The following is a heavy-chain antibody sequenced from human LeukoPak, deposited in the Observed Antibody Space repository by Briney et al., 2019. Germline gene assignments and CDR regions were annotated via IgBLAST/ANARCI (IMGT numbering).Heavy chain of an antibody. V-gene: IGHV4-59*11. CDR1: GGSISSHY. J-gene: IGHJ6*02. CDR3: ARDGGASRMDV. D-gene: IGHD3-10*01. Sequence: SETLSLTCTVSGGSISSHYWSWIRQPPGKGLEWIGYIYYSGSTNYNPSLKSRVSISLDTSKNQFSLKLSSVTAADTAVYYCARDGGASRMDVWGQGTTVTVSS. CDR2: IYYSGST.